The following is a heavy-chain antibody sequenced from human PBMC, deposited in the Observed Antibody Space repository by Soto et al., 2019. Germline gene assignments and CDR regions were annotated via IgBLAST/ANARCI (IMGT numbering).Heavy chain of an antibody. CDR1: GFTFTSSA. CDR2: IVVGSGNT. Sequence: SVKVSCKASGFTFTSSAVQWVRQARGQRLEWIGWIVVGSGNTNYAQKFQERVTITRDMSTSTAYMELSSLRSEDTAVYYCAAEVAVAGIFDYWGQGTLVTVSS. D-gene: IGHD6-19*01. V-gene: IGHV1-58*01. CDR3: AAEVAVAGIFDY. J-gene: IGHJ4*02.